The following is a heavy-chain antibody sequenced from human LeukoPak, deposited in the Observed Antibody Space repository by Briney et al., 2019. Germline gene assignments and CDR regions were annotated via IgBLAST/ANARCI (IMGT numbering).Heavy chain of an antibody. Sequence: GASVKVSCKASGYTFTSYAMHWVRQAPGQRLEWMGWINAGNGNTKYSQNLQGRVTMTTDTSTSTAYMELRSLRSDDTAVYYCARDIEVVPAIAYYYYGMDVWGQGTTVTVSS. J-gene: IGHJ6*02. D-gene: IGHD2-2*01. CDR2: INAGNGNT. CDR1: GYTFTSYA. CDR3: ARDIEVVPAIAYYYYGMDV. V-gene: IGHV1-3*01.